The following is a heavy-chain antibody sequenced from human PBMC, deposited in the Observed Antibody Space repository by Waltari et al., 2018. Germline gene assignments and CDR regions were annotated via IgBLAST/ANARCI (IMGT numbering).Heavy chain of an antibody. CDR1: GFTFSTYG. J-gene: IGHJ4*02. Sequence: EVHLLESGGGSVQPGGSLRLSCVASGFTFSTYGMSWVRQAPGKGRGWVSRISGSGSIKYYVDSVKGRFTTARDNSKNTLYRQMNSLRAEDTAVYYCVKDRWQRDGPSFFFDYWGQGTLATVSS. D-gene: IGHD6-25*01. V-gene: IGHV3-23*01. CDR2: ISGSGSIK. CDR3: VKDRWQRDGPSFFFDY.